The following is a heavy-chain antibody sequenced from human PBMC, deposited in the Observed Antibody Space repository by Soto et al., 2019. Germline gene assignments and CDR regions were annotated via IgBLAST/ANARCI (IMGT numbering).Heavy chain of an antibody. CDR1: GGSISSYY. V-gene: IGHV4-59*01. Sequence: SETLSLTCTVSGGSISSYYWSWIRQPPGKGLEWIGYIYYSGSTNYNPSLKSRVTISVDTSKNQFSLKLSSVTAADTAVYYCARDRAMPLTTILGKDYYYYGMDVWGQGTTVTV. J-gene: IGHJ6*02. D-gene: IGHD2-2*01. CDR3: ARDRAMPLTTILGKDYYYYGMDV. CDR2: IYYSGST.